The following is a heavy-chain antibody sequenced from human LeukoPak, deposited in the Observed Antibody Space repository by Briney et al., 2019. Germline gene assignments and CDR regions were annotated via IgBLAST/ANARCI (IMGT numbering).Heavy chain of an antibody. V-gene: IGHV3-23*01. Sequence: GGSLRLSCAASGFTFSSYAMSWVRQAPGKGLEWVSAISGSGGSTYYADSVKGRFTISRDNSKNTLYLQMNSLRAEDTAVYYCAKKLSGILTGYSDYWGQGTLVTVSS. J-gene: IGHJ4*02. D-gene: IGHD3-9*01. CDR3: AKKLSGILTGYSDY. CDR2: ISGSGGST. CDR1: GFTFSSYA.